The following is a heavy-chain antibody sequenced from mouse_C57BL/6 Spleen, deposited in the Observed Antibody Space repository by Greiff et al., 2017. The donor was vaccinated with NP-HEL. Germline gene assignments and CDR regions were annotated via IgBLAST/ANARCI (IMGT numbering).Heavy chain of an antibody. CDR3: TRDDCDGYNYAMDY. CDR1: GFTFSSYA. D-gene: IGHD2-3*01. J-gene: IGHJ4*01. Sequence: EVQLVESGEGLVKPGGSPKLSCAASGFTFSSYAMSWVRQTPEKRLEWVAYISSGGDYIYYADTVKGRFTISRDNARNTLYLQMSSLKSEDTAMYYCTRDDCDGYNYAMDYWGQGTSVTVSS. V-gene: IGHV5-9-1*02. CDR2: ISSGGDYI.